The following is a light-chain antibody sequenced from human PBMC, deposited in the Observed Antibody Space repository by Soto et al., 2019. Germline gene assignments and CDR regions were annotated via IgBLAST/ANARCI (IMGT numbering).Light chain of an antibody. Sequence: EIVLTQSPATLSLSPGERATLSCRASQSVSTYLGWYQQKPGLAPRLLIYDTSNRATGIPARFSGSGSGTDFTLTISSLEPEDFALYYCQQRYNWPPTFGQGTKVDIK. J-gene: IGKJ1*01. V-gene: IGKV3-11*01. CDR3: QQRYNWPPT. CDR2: DTS. CDR1: QSVSTY.